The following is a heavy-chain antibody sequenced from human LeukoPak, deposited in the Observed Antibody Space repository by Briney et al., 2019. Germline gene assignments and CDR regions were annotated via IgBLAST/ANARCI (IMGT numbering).Heavy chain of an antibody. CDR3: ARSWVAGYGTVLDY. CDR1: GYSFTNYW. D-gene: IGHD6-19*01. V-gene: IGHV5-51*01. J-gene: IGHJ4*02. Sequence: GESLKISCKGSGYSFTNYWIGWVRQMPGKGLEWMGIIYAGDSDTRYSPSFQGQVTISVDRSIITAYLQWSSLKASDTAMYYCARSWVAGYGTVLDYWGQGTLVTVSS. CDR2: IYAGDSDT.